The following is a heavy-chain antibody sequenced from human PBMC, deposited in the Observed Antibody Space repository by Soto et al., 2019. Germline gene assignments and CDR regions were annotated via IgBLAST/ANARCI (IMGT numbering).Heavy chain of an antibody. D-gene: IGHD2-21*02. V-gene: IGHV4-59*01. CDR3: ARDLWGYCGTDCYPLDV. CDR2: MYNTGST. Sequence: SETLSLTCTVSGGSISGYYWSWIRQPPGKGLEWIGYMYNTGSTVYNPSLKSRVTISVDTSKNQFSLKLNSVTAADTAVYYCARDLWGYCGTDCYPLDVWGQGTTVTVSS. CDR1: GGSISGYY. J-gene: IGHJ6*02.